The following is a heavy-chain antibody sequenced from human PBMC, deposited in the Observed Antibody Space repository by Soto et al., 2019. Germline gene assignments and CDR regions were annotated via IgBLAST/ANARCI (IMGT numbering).Heavy chain of an antibody. V-gene: IGHV4-31*03. J-gene: IGHJ4*02. CDR2: VYYSGST. D-gene: IGHD4-17*01. CDR1: GGSISTGGYY. CDR3: ARGLSVTLFDN. Sequence: QVQLQESGPGLVKPSQTLSLTCTVSGGSISTGGYYWTWIRQHPGKGLEWIGYVYYSGSTYYNPSLKSRVTISVDTSKNQFSLKLSSVTAADTAVYYCARGLSVTLFDNWGQGTLVTVSS.